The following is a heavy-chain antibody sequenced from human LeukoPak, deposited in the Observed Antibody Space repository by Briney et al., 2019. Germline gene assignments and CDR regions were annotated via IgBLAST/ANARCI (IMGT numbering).Heavy chain of an antibody. Sequence: SETLSLTCTVSRGSISGYSWSWIRQPPGKGQEWIGYIYYSGSTNYNPSLKSRVTISVDTSKNQFSLKLSSVTAADTAVYYCARDCSSSSGCFDYWGQGTLVTVSS. CDR1: RGSISGYS. D-gene: IGHD6-6*01. CDR2: IYYSGST. CDR3: ARDCSSSSGCFDY. J-gene: IGHJ4*02. V-gene: IGHV4-59*01.